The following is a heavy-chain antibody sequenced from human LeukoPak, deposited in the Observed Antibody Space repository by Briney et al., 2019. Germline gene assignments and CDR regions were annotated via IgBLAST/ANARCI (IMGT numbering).Heavy chain of an antibody. CDR2: INPSGGST. D-gene: IGHD2-2*01. Sequence: ASVKVSCKASACTFTSYYMNWVRQAPGQGLEWMGIINPSGGSTSYAQKFQGRVTMTRDTSTSTVYMELSSLRSEDTAVYYCARDFGGYCSSTSCHHYYYYYMDVWGKGTTVTVSS. J-gene: IGHJ6*03. CDR3: ARDFGGYCSSTSCHHYYYYYMDV. CDR1: ACTFTSYY. V-gene: IGHV1-46*01.